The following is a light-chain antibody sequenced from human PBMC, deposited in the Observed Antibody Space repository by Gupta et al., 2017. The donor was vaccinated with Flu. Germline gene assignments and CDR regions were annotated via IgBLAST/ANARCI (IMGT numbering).Light chain of an antibody. CDR1: QSIRSY. CDR2: AAS. J-gene: IGKJ4*01. V-gene: IGKV1-39*01. Sequence: SSLYASVGDRVIITCRASQSIRSYLHWYQQKPGKAPKLLIYAASSWQSGVPSRFSGSGSGTDFTLTISSRQPEDFATYFCRQTYSSSPNTFGGGTRVEIK. CDR3: RQTYSSSPNT.